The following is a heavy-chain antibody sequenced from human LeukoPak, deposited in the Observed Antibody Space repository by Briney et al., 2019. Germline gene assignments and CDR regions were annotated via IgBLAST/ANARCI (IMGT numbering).Heavy chain of an antibody. CDR1: GGSISSSSYY. J-gene: IGHJ4*02. V-gene: IGHV4-39*01. CDR3: ATSLRYFDWSQSPKYYFDY. Sequence: SETLSLTCTVSGGSISSSSYYWGWIRQPPGKGLEWIGSIYYSGSTYYNPSLKSRVTISVDTSKNQFSLKLSSVTAADTAVYYCATSLRYFDWSQSPKYYFDYWGQGTLVTVSS. CDR2: IYYSGST. D-gene: IGHD3-9*01.